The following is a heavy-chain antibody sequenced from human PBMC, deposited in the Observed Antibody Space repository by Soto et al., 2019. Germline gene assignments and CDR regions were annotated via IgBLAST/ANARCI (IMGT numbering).Heavy chain of an antibody. CDR1: GFTFSSYA. V-gene: IGHV3-23*01. CDR2: ISGSGGST. D-gene: IGHD2-8*01. J-gene: IGHJ3*02. Sequence: VGSLRLSCAASGFTFSSYAMSWVRQAPGKGLEWVSAISGSGGSTYYADSVKGRFTISRDNSKNTLYLQMNSLRAEDTAVYYCAKDLYRDHAFDIWGQGTMVTVSS. CDR3: AKDLYRDHAFDI.